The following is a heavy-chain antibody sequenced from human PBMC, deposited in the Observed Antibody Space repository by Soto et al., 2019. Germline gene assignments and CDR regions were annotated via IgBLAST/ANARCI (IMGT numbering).Heavy chain of an antibody. CDR1: GGTFNTYT. V-gene: IGHV1-69*02. J-gene: IGHJ4*02. Sequence: QVQVVQSGAEVQKPESSVKVSCKPSGGTFNTYTVNWVRLAPGHGLEWMGRFIPILDMANYAQKFQDRVTITADRSTFTAYMELNSLTSDDTAVYYCAITYCRDNSCPRDFDFWGPGTRVTVPS. CDR2: FIPILDMA. CDR3: AITYCRDNSCPRDFDF. D-gene: IGHD2-21*01.